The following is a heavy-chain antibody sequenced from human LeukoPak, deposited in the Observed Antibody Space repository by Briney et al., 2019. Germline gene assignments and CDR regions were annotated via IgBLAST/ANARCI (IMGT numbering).Heavy chain of an antibody. Sequence: SETLSLTCTICGGSISSSSYYWGWIRQPPGKGLEWIGSIYYSGSTYYNPSLKSRVTISVDTSKNQFSLKLSSVTAADTAVYYCASGYYYDSSGHYDYWGQGTLVTVSS. V-gene: IGHV4-39*01. CDR2: IYYSGST. J-gene: IGHJ4*02. D-gene: IGHD3-22*01. CDR3: ASGYYYDSSGHYDY. CDR1: GGSISSSSYY.